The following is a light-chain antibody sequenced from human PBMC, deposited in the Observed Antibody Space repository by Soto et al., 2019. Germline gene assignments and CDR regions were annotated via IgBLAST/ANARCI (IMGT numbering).Light chain of an antibody. Sequence: QSVLTQPASVSGSPRQSITISCTGTSSDVGGYNYVSWYQQHPGKAPKLMIYEVSNRPSGVSNRFSGSKSGNTASLTISGLPAEDVADYYCSSYTSSSTLYVFGTGTKLTVL. CDR2: EVS. V-gene: IGLV2-14*01. J-gene: IGLJ1*01. CDR1: SSDVGGYNY. CDR3: SSYTSSSTLYV.